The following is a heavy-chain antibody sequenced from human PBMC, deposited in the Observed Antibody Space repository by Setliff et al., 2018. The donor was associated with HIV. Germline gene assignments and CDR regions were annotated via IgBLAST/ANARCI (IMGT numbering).Heavy chain of an antibody. V-gene: IGHV4-4*07. J-gene: IGHJ4*02. CDR1: GGSINSYW. D-gene: IGHD5-18*01. CDR2: IWTSGST. CDR3: ARGTGSYGSDY. Sequence: SETLSLTCTVSGGSINSYWWSWFRQPAGKGLEWIGRIWTSGSTNYNPSLKSRVTISVDTSKNQFSLKLSSVTAADTAVYYCARGTGSYGSDYWGQGTLVTVSS.